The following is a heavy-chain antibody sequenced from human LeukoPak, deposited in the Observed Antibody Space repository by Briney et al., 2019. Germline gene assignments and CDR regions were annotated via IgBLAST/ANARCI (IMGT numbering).Heavy chain of an antibody. V-gene: IGHV3-7*01. Sequence: GGSLRLSCAASGFTFSSYWMSRVRQAPGKGLEWVANIKQGGSEKYYVDSVKGRFTISRDNAKNSLYLQMNSLRAEDTAVYYCARDHYDSSGYFGVIPNYFDYWGQGTLVTVSS. CDR1: GFTFSSYW. CDR2: IKQGGSEK. CDR3: ARDHYDSSGYFGVIPNYFDY. D-gene: IGHD3-22*01. J-gene: IGHJ4*02.